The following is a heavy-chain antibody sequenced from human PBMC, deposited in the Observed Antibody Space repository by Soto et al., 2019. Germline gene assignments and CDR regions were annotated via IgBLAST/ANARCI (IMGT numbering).Heavy chain of an antibody. CDR2: IIPIFGTA. D-gene: IGHD3-16*01. V-gene: IGHV1-69*12. CDR1: GGTFSSYA. Sequence: QVQLVQSGAEVKKPGSSVKVSCKASGGTFSSYAISWVRQAPGQGLEWMGGIIPIFGTANYAQKFQGRVXIXAXXSTSTAYMEVRSLRSEDTAVYYCARSLGPQARFALWGRGTLVTVSS. CDR3: ARSLGPQARFAL. J-gene: IGHJ2*01.